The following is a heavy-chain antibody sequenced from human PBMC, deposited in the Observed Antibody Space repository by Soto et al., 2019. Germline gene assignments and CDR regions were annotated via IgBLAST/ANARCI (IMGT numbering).Heavy chain of an antibody. Sequence: QVQLVQSGAEVKKPGSSVKVSCKASGGTFSSYAISWVRQAPGQGLEWMGGIIPIFGTADYAQKFQGRVTITAADFTRTAYIEQSSRRSEDTAVYYCARHLGGNHYYYGMDVWGQGTTVTVSS. V-gene: IGHV1-69*12. CDR3: ARHLGGNHYYYGMDV. CDR2: IIPIFGTA. J-gene: IGHJ6*02. CDR1: GGTFSSYA. D-gene: IGHD3-16*01.